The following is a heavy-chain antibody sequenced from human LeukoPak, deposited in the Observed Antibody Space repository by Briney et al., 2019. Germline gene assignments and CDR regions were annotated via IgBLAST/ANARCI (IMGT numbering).Heavy chain of an antibody. Sequence: ASVKVSCKASGGTFTSYDINWVRQATGQGLEWMGWMNPNSGNTGYAQKFQGRVTMTRNTSISTAYMELSSLRSEDTAVYYCARTTMVRGGDYYYYMDVWGKGTTVTISS. CDR3: ARTTMVRGGDYYYYMDV. V-gene: IGHV1-8*01. J-gene: IGHJ6*03. CDR2: MNPNSGNT. CDR1: GGTFTSYD. D-gene: IGHD3-10*01.